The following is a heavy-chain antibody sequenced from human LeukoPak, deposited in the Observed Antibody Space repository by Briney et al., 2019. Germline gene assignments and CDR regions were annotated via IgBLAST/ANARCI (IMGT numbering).Heavy chain of an antibody. CDR1: GGSISSSSYY. D-gene: IGHD6-19*01. CDR3: ARDEQWLVRNRFFDY. CDR2: IYTSGST. Sequence: KTSETLSLTCTVSGGSISSSSYYWSWIRQPAGKGLEWIVRIYTSGSTNYNPSLKSRVTMSVDTSTNQFSLKLSSVTAADTAVYYCARDEQWLVRNRFFDYWGQGTLVTVSS. V-gene: IGHV4-61*02. J-gene: IGHJ4*02.